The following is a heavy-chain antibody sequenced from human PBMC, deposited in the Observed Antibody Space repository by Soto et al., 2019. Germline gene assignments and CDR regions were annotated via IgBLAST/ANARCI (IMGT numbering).Heavy chain of an antibody. V-gene: IGHV1-18*01. Sequence: GPSVKVSCKASGYTFTSYGISWVRQAPGQGLEWMGWISAYNGNTNYAQKLQGRVTMTTDTSTSTAYMELRSLRSDDTAVYYCARDTIVVVVAAPGGDWFDPWGQGTLDTVSS. D-gene: IGHD2-15*01. CDR3: ARDTIVVVVAAPGGDWFDP. CDR1: GYTFTSYG. CDR2: ISAYNGNT. J-gene: IGHJ5*02.